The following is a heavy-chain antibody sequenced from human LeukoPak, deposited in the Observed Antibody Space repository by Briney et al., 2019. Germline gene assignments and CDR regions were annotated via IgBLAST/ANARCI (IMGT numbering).Heavy chain of an antibody. V-gene: IGHV4-34*01. Sequence: SETLSLTCAVSGGSFSGYYWSWIRQPPGKGLEWIGEINHSGSTNYNPSLKSRVTITVDTSKNQFSLKLSSVTAADTAVYYCARSGYYDFWSVSYWGQGTLVIVSS. J-gene: IGHJ4*02. CDR1: GGSFSGYY. CDR3: ARSGYYDFWSVSY. CDR2: INHSGST. D-gene: IGHD3-3*01.